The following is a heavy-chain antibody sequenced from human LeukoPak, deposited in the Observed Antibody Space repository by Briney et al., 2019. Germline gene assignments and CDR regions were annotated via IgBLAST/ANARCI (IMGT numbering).Heavy chain of an antibody. D-gene: IGHD5-24*01. CDR1: GYSFNNYW. CDR2: IYPGGSET. V-gene: IGHV5-51*01. Sequence: GESLKISCKASGYSFNNYWNAWVRQRPGKGLEWMGIIYPGGSETRYDPSFQGQVTISADSSTSTAYLQWSSLRASDTAMYYCARASRDGYNQNFDHWGQGTLVTVSS. CDR3: ARASRDGYNQNFDH. J-gene: IGHJ4*02.